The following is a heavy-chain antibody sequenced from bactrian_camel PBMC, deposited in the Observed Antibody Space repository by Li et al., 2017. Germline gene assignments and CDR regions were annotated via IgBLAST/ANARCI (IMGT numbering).Heavy chain of an antibody. CDR2: ASAGGSST. V-gene: IGHV3S54*01. CDR3: AASWDVTAIEALGNIASPEFGY. Sequence: HVQLVESGGGSVQPGGSLRLSCTASEDCIVRNCMAWFRQAPGKEREVVASASAGGSSTWYSDSVKGRFTISKDNVKNILYLQMDNLKPEDSATYRCAASWDVTAIEALGNIASPEFGYWGEGTQVTVS. D-gene: IGHD3*01. CDR1: EDCIVRNC. J-gene: IGHJ6*01.